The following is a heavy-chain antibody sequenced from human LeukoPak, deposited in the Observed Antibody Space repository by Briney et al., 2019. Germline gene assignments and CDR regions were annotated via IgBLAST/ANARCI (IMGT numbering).Heavy chain of an antibody. D-gene: IGHD3-22*01. CDR3: ARSGYYDSSGYFDY. CDR1: GGSISRGGNS. Sequence: SETLSLTCAVSGGSISRGGNSWSWIRQPPGKGLEWIGYIYYSGSTYYNPSLKSRVTISVDTSKNQFSLKLSSVTAADTAVYYCARSGYYDSSGYFDYWGQGTLVTVSS. J-gene: IGHJ4*02. V-gene: IGHV4-30-4*07. CDR2: IYYSGST.